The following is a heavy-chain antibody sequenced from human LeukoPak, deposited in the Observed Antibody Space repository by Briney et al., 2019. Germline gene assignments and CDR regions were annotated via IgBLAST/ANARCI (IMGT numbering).Heavy chain of an antibody. CDR1: GFTFSSYG. D-gene: IGHD6-19*01. Sequence: GGSLRLSCAASGFTFSSYGMHWFRQAPGKGLEWVAVISYDGSNKYYADSVKGRFTISRDNSKNTLYLQMNSLRAEDTAVYYCAKDISGWYEMEYYYYGMDVWGQGTTVTVSS. CDR2: ISYDGSNK. V-gene: IGHV3-30*18. CDR3: AKDISGWYEMEYYYYGMDV. J-gene: IGHJ6*02.